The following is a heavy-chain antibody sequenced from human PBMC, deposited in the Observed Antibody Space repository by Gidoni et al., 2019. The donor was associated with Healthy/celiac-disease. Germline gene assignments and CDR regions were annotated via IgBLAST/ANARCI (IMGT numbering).Heavy chain of an antibody. J-gene: IGHJ4*02. CDR1: GGSISSYY. V-gene: IGHV4-59*01. CDR3: AREIYSSGWFDY. Sequence: QVQLQESGPGLVKPSETLSLTCTVPGGSISSYYWSWIRQPPGKGLEWIGYIYYSGSTNYNPSLKSRVTISVDTSKNQFSLKLSSVTAADTAVYYCAREIYSSGWFDYWGQGTLVTVSS. CDR2: IYYSGST. D-gene: IGHD6-19*01.